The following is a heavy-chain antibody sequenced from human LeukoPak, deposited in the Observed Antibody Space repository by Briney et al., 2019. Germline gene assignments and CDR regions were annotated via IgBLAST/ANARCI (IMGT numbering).Heavy chain of an antibody. CDR2: ISYDGSNT. CDR1: GFPFSNYG. J-gene: IGHJ4*02. D-gene: IGHD6-19*01. V-gene: IGHV3-30*18. Sequence: GRSQRLLCAASGFPFSNYGVHWVRQAPGKGLEWVAVISYDGSNTFYADSVKGRFTISKDNSKNTLYLQVNSLRAEDTAVYYCAKDPHSSGWYFTAFDYWGQGSVDSVSS. CDR3: AKDPHSSGWYFTAFDY.